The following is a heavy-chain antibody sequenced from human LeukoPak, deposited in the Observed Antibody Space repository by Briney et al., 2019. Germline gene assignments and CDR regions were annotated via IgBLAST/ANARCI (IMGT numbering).Heavy chain of an antibody. D-gene: IGHD4-17*01. CDR1: GFAFSSYV. CDR2: IWYDGSHL. J-gene: IGHJ4*02. V-gene: IGHV3-33*08. Sequence: PGRSLRLSCAASGFAFSSYVMHWVRQAPGRGLEWVSVIWYDGSHLYYADSVMGRFTISRDNSKNTLYLQMNSLRVEDTAVYYCARPSDGHYAQGGYFDYWGQGALVTVSS. CDR3: ARPSDGHYAQGGYFDY.